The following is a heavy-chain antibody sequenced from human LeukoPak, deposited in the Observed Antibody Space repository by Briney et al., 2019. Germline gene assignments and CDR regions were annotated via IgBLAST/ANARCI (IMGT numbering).Heavy chain of an antibody. CDR1: GGTFSSYA. CDR3: AREAGIQLWSYFGY. J-gene: IGHJ4*02. D-gene: IGHD5-18*01. CDR2: IIPIFGIA. Sequence: GASVKVSCKGSGGTFSSYAISRVRQAPGQGLEGVGRIIPIFGIANYAQKFQGRVTITADKSTRTAYMELSSLRSEDTAVYRCAREAGIQLWSYFGYRGQGIMVTASS. V-gene: IGHV1-69*04.